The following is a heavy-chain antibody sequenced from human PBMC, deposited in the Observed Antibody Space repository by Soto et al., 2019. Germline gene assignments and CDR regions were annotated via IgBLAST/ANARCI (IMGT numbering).Heavy chain of an antibody. D-gene: IGHD3-3*01. CDR2: IIPIFGTA. V-gene: IGHV1-69*13. J-gene: IGHJ6*02. Sequence: SVKVSCKASGGTFSSYAISWVRQAPGQGLEWMGGIIPIFGTANYAQKFQGRVTITADESTSTAYMELSSLRSEDTAVYYCARPSGIFGVVRSYYYYYGMDVWGQGTTVTAP. CDR1: GGTFSSYA. CDR3: ARPSGIFGVVRSYYYYYGMDV.